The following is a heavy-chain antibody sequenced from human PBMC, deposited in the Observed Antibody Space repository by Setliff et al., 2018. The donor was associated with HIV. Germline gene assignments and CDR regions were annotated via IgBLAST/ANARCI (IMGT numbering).Heavy chain of an antibody. Sequence: GGSLRLSCEASGFTFSSYWMHWVRQAPGKGLVWVSRMNSDGSTINYADSVKGRFTISRDNAKNTLYLQMNSLRVEDTAVYYCAKGGDYVEEGNFDSWGQGILVTVSS. J-gene: IGHJ4*02. V-gene: IGHV3-74*01. CDR2: MNSDGSTI. CDR1: GFTFSSYW. CDR3: AKGGDYVEEGNFDS. D-gene: IGHD4-17*01.